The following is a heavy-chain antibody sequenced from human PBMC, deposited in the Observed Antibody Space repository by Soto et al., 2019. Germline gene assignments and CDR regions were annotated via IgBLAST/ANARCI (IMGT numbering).Heavy chain of an antibody. J-gene: IGHJ5*02. V-gene: IGHV3-48*01. CDR3: ARDLHSSGWYGNWFDP. CDR2: ISSSSSTI. D-gene: IGHD6-13*01. Sequence: EVQLVESGGGLVQPGGSLRLSCAASGFTFSSYSMNWVRQAPGKGLEWVSYISSSSSTIYYADSVKGRFTITKDNAKNALNQQMNRRRAEDTVLYYCARDLHSSGWYGNWFDPWGQGTLVTVSS. CDR1: GFTFSSYS.